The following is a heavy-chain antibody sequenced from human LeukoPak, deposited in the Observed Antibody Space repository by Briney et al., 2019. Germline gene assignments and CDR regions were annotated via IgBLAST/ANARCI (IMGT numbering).Heavy chain of an antibody. D-gene: IGHD2-2*01. Sequence: SVKVSCKASGGTFNSYSISWVRQAPGQGLEWMGRIIPMLGMANYARKVQGRVTITADRSTHTPYMNVSSLRSENTAVYYCARVGCSSVSCYYYHMDVWGKGTTVTASS. CDR1: GGTFNSYS. CDR3: ARVGCSSVSCYYYHMDV. V-gene: IGHV1-69*10. CDR2: IIPMLGMA. J-gene: IGHJ6*03.